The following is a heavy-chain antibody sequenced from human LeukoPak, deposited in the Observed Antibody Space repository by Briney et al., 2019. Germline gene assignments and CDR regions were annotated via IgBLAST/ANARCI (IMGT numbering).Heavy chain of an antibody. D-gene: IGHD3-10*01. CDR3: ARGGSGSGYLYYFDY. CDR2: INPNSGGT. J-gene: IGHJ4*02. Sequence: ASVKVSRKASGYSFSDYSMHWVRQAPGQGLEWMGRINPNSGGTSYAQNFQGRVSMTRDTSISTTYMELSGLTSDDTAVYYCARGGSGSGYLYYFDYWGQGTLVSVSS. V-gene: IGHV1-2*06. CDR1: GYSFSDYS.